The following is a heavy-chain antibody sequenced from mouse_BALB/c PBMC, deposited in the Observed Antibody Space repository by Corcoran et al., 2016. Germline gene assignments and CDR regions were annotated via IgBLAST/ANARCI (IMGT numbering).Heavy chain of an antibody. J-gene: IGHJ2*01. CDR1: GFDFSRYW. V-gene: IGHV4-1*02. CDR2: INPDSSTI. Sequence: EVKLLESGGGLVQPGGSLKLSCADSGFDFSRYWMSWVRQVPGKGLEWIGEINPDSSTINYTPTLKDKFIMSRDNSKNTLDLQMRRVRSEDTALYDCARGGDYSSGYKRDFDYWGQGTTLTVSS. CDR3: ARGGDYSSGYKRDFDY. D-gene: IGHD1-1*01.